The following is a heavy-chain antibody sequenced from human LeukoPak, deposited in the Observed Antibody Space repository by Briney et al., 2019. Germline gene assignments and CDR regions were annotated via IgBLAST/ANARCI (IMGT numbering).Heavy chain of an antibody. CDR2: IYYSGST. V-gene: IGHV4-39*07. J-gene: IGHJ4*02. Sequence: RPSETLSLTCTVSGGSISSSSYYWGWIRQPPGKGLEWIGSIYYSGSTYYNPSLKSRVTISVDTSKNQFSLKLSSVAAADTAVYYCARVVPAAMVDYWGQGTLVTVSS. CDR1: GGSISSSSYY. CDR3: ARVVPAAMVDY. D-gene: IGHD2-2*01.